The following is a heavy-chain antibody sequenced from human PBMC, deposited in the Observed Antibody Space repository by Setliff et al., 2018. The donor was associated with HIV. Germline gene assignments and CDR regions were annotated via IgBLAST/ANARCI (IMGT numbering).Heavy chain of an antibody. V-gene: IGHV1-18*01. Sequence: ASVKVSCKASGYNFITSGIRWVRQAPGQGLEWMGWINTDLGYTNYAQKLQGRVTMTTDTSTSTAYMEVRSLTSDDTAVYYCARGYCGGGICYSPNWLDPWGQGTLVTVSS. J-gene: IGHJ5*02. D-gene: IGHD2-15*01. CDR3: ARGYCGGGICYSPNWLDP. CDR2: INTDLGYT. CDR1: GYNFITSG.